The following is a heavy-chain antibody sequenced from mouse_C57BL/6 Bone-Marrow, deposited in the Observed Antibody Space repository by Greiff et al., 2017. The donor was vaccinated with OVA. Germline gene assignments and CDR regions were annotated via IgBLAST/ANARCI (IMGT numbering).Heavy chain of an antibody. CDR3: ARGLRGAY. Sequence: QVHVKQSGAELVKPGASVKLSCKASGYTFTSYWMQWVKQRPGQGLEWIGEIAPSDSYTNYNQKFKGKATLTVDTSSSTAYMQLSSLTSEDSAVYYCARGLRGAYWGQGTTLTVSS. J-gene: IGHJ2*01. CDR2: IAPSDSYT. CDR1: GYTFTSYW. D-gene: IGHD1-1*01. V-gene: IGHV1-50*01.